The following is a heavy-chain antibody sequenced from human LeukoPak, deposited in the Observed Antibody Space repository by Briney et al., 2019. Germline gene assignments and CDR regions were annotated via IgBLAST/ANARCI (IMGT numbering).Heavy chain of an antibody. V-gene: IGHV3-23*01. CDR3: AKVRFEDGSKTWYFFDH. J-gene: IGHJ4*02. CDR2: ISGSGGST. Sequence: TGGSLRLSCAASGFTFSSYGMSWVRQAPGKGLEWGSAISGSGGSTYYADSVKGRFTISRDNSKNSLYLQMNSLRVEDTALYYCAKVRFEDGSKTWYFFDHWGQGTQVTVSS. CDR1: GFTFSSYG. D-gene: IGHD2-15*01.